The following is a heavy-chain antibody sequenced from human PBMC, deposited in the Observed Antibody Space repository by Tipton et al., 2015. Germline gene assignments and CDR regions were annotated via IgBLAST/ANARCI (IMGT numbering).Heavy chain of an antibody. D-gene: IGHD3-10*01. V-gene: IGHV1-2*04. Sequence: QVQLVQSGAEVKKPGSSVEVSCRASGGTFSSYNINWVRQAPGQGLEWMGWVNPNSGGTNYAQKFQGCVTMTRDTSINTAYMELSRLTSDDTTVYYCARGRITMVRGPRYHYYALDVWGQGTTVTVSS. CDR2: VNPNSGGT. CDR1: GGTFSSYN. CDR3: ARGRITMVRGPRYHYYALDV. J-gene: IGHJ6*02.